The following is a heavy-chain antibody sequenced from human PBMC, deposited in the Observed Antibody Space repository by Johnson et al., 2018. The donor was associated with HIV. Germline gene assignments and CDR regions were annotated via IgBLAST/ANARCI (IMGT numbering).Heavy chain of an antibody. Sequence: DVQVVESGGGLVQPGRSLRLCCTASGFSFGDYAMSWFRQAPGKGLEWVGFIRSKTYGGATKYAASVQGRFTISRDDSKSIAYLQMNSLKTEDTAVYYCSTGDIVVVVGAILLPLHDAFDMWGQGTMVTVAS. V-gene: IGHV3-49*03. J-gene: IGHJ3*02. CDR1: GFSFGDYA. CDR2: IRSKTYGGAT. CDR3: STGDIVVVVGAILLPLHDAFDM. D-gene: IGHD2-15*01.